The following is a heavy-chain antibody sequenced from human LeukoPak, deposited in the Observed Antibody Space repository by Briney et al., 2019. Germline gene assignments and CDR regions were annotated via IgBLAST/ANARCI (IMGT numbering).Heavy chain of an antibody. D-gene: IGHD2-21*02. J-gene: IGHJ1*01. CDR1: GYSFTSYW. CDR2: IYPGDSDT. Sequence: GESLKISCKGSGYSFTSYWNGWVRQMPGEGLGWVGIIYPGDSDTRYSPSFQGQVTISADKSISTAYLQRSSLKASDTGMYYCARLPYCGGDCYSRNFQHWGQGTLVTVSS. V-gene: IGHV5-51*01. CDR3: ARLPYCGGDCYSRNFQH.